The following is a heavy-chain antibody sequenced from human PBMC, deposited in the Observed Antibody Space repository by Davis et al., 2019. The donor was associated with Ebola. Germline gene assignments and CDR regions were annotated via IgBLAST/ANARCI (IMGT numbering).Heavy chain of an antibody. J-gene: IGHJ4*02. CDR3: ARDRVAVAGSYYFDY. CDR1: GFTFSDYY. D-gene: IGHD6-19*01. V-gene: IGHV3-11*01. CDR2: ISSSGSTI. Sequence: GESLKISCAASGFTFSDYYMSWIRQAPGKGLEWVSYISSSGSTIYYADSVKGRFTISRDNAKNSLYLQMNSLRAEDTAVYYCARDRVAVAGSYYFDYWGQGTLVTVSS.